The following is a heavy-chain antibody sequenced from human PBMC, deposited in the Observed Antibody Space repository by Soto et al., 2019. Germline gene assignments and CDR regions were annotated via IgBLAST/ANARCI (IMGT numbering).Heavy chain of an antibody. J-gene: IGHJ6*02. CDR2: ISASSTTI. D-gene: IGHD3-10*01. Sequence: VGSLRLSCAASGFIFSNYAMRWVRQAPGKGLEWVSAISASSTTIYYADPVKGRFTISRDNSKNTLYLQMSNLRAEDTAVYYCAKGLKKGTNQVYGMDVWGQGTTVTVSS. CDR1: GFIFSNYA. CDR3: AKGLKKGTNQVYGMDV. V-gene: IGHV3-23*01.